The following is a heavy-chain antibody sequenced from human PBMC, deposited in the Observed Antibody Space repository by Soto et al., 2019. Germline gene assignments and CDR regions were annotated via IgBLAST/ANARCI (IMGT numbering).Heavy chain of an antibody. Sequence: EVQLVESGGGLVKPGGSLRLSCAASGFTFNTYSMNWLRQAPGKGLEWVASISSSGYTYYADSMKGRFTISRDNAKNSLYLHMNSLRGEDMAVYYCARGSGAPDYWGQGTLVTVSS. J-gene: IGHJ4*02. CDR3: ARGSGAPDY. CDR1: GFTFNTYS. V-gene: IGHV3-21*01. CDR2: ISSSGYT.